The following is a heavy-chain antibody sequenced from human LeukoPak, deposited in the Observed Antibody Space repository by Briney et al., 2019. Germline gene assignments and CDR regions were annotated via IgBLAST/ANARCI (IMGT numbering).Heavy chain of an antibody. J-gene: IGHJ6*03. CDR3: ARFPGGAEYRHYYYMDV. CDR2: IYYSGST. CDR1: GGSISSSSYY. V-gene: IGHV4-39*07. D-gene: IGHD1-14*01. Sequence: SETLSLTCTVSGGSISSSSYYWGWIRQLPGKGLEWIGSIYYSGSTYYKSSLKSRVTISVDTSKNQFSLKLSSVTAADTAVYYCARFPGGAEYRHYYYMDVWGTGTTVTVSS.